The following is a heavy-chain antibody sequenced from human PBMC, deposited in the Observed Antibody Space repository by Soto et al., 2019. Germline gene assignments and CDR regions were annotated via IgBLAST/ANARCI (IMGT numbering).Heavy chain of an antibody. D-gene: IGHD4-17*01. V-gene: IGHV1-69*12. J-gene: IGHJ2*01. CDR3: ARGGHDYGDLRWFFDL. CDR1: GGTFSSYA. Sequence: QVQLVQSGAEVKKPGSSVKVSCKASGGTFSSYAISWVRQAPGQGIEWMGGIIPIFGTANYAQKFQGRVTITADESTSTAYMELSSLRSEDTAVYYCARGGHDYGDLRWFFDLWGRGTLVTVSS. CDR2: IIPIFGTA.